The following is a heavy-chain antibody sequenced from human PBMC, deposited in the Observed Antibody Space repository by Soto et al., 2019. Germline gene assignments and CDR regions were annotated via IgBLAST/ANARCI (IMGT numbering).Heavy chain of an antibody. J-gene: IGHJ6*02. CDR2: IAYDGSNN. CDR3: AKDMATVSTDYYYYAMDV. D-gene: IGHD4-4*01. V-gene: IGHV3-30*18. CDR1: GFTFSHSG. Sequence: QVQLVESGGGVVQPGRSLRLSCETSGFTFSHSGMHWFRQSPGKGLEWVALIAYDGSNNYYADSVQGRFAISRDNSKNTMYLQMNRLRAEDTAVYYCAKDMATVSTDYYYYAMDVWGLGTTVNVSS.